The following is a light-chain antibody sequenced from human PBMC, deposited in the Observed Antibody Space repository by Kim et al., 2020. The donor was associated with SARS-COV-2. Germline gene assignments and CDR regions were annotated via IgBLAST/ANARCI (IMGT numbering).Light chain of an antibody. CDR3: QQYKSYPLT. CDR2: DAS. CDR1: QGINSN. Sequence: ASVGDRVTITCRASQGINSNLACFQQKPGKAPKSLIYDASSLQSGVPSKFSGSGSGTDFTLTINSLQPEDFATYYCQQYKSYPLTFGGGTKVDIK. J-gene: IGKJ4*01. V-gene: IGKV1-16*02.